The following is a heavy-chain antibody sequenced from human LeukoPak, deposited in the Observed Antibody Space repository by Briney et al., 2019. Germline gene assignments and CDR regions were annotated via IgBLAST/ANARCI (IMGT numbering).Heavy chain of an antibody. CDR3: ARDWGYSGSYGDY. CDR1: GFTFSSYG. J-gene: IGHJ4*02. D-gene: IGHD1-26*01. Sequence: PGGSLRLSCAASGFTFSSYGMHWVRQAPGKGLEWVAFIRYDGSNKYYADSVKGRFTISRDNSKNTLYLQMNSLRAEDTAVYYCARDWGYSGSYGDYWGQGTLVTVSS. V-gene: IGHV3-30*02. CDR2: IRYDGSNK.